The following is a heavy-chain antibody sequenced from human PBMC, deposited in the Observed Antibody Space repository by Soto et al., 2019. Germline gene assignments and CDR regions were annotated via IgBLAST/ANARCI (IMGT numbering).Heavy chain of an antibody. CDR1: GYSFTDYY. V-gene: IGHV1-2*02. Sequence: QVQVVQSGAEVKKPGASVKVSCKASGYSFTDYYIHWVRQAPGQGLEWMGWINPNSDDADYPLKFQGRVTMARETSISTAYMELRGLRSDDTAVYFCARDRYSTLESDRTSRFYYYYAMDVWGQGTTVTVSS. CDR3: ARDRYSTLESDRTSRFYYYYAMDV. CDR2: INPNSDDA. J-gene: IGHJ6*02. D-gene: IGHD6-13*01.